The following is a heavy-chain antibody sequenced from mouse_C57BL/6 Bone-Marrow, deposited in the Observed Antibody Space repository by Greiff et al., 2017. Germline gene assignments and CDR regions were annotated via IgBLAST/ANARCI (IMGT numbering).Heavy chain of an antibody. J-gene: IGHJ4*01. Sequence: EVKLVESGGGLVQPGGSLKLSCAASGFTFSDYYMYWVRQTPEKRLEWVAYISNGGGSTYYPDTVKGRFTISRDNAKNTLYLQMSRLNSEDTAMYYCARRGYDGYYDYAMGYWGQGTSVTVSS. V-gene: IGHV5-12*01. CDR2: ISNGGGST. CDR1: GFTFSDYY. CDR3: ARRGYDGYYDYAMGY. D-gene: IGHD2-3*01.